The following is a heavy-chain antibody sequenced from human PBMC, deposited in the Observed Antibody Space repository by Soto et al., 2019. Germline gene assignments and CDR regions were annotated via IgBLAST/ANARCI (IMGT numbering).Heavy chain of an antibody. J-gene: IGHJ3*02. V-gene: IGHV5-51*01. D-gene: IGHD6-13*01. Sequence: GESLKISCKGSGYSFTSYWIGWVRQMPGKGLEWMGIIYPGDSATRYSPSFQGQVTISADKSISTAYLQWSSLKASDTAMYYCASHSSSWYDAFDIWGQGTMVTVSS. CDR3: ASHSSSWYDAFDI. CDR2: IYPGDSAT. CDR1: GYSFTSYW.